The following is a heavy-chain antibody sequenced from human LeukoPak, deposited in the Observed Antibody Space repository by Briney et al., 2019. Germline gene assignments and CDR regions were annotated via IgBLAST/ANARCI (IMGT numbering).Heavy chain of an antibody. D-gene: IGHD3-10*01. Sequence: PGGSQRLSCAASGFIFNTYAMSWVRQAPGKGLEWVSTIRGSGESTHYADSVQGRFTISRDNSLYTVYLQMDSLRGDDTAVYYCAKDRISYTTSPGELSHWGQGTLVIVSS. V-gene: IGHV3-23*01. J-gene: IGHJ4*02. CDR3: AKDRISYTTSPGELSH. CDR1: GFIFNTYA. CDR2: IRGSGEST.